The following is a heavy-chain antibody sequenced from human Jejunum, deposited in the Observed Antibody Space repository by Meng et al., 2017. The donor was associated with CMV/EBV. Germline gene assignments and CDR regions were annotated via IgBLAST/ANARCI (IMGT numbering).Heavy chain of an antibody. CDR3: AKTLSPYDFWSGADY. CDR2: ISWNGDNI. CDR1: FPFDDYA. V-gene: IGHV3-9*01. Sequence: FPFDDYAIRWVRQAPGKGLEWVSGISWNGDNIDYADSVRGRFTISRDNAKNSLYLQMNSLKAEDTAFYYCAKTLSPYDFWSGADYWGQGTLVTVSS. D-gene: IGHD3-3*01. J-gene: IGHJ4*02.